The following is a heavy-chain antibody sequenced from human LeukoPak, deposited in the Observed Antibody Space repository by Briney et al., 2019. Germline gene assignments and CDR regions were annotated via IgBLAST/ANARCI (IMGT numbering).Heavy chain of an antibody. D-gene: IGHD1-26*01. Sequence: GGSLRLSCAASGFTFSSYSMNWVRQAPGKGLEWVSSISSSSSYIYYADSVKGRFTISRDNAKNSLYLQMNSLRAEDTAVYYCAREGGSYYGYFDYWGQGTLVTVSS. V-gene: IGHV3-21*01. CDR2: ISSSSSYI. J-gene: IGHJ4*02. CDR3: AREGGSYYGYFDY. CDR1: GFTFSSYS.